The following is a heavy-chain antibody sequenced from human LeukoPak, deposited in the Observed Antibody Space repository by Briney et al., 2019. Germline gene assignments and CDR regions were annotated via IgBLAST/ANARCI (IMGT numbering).Heavy chain of an antibody. J-gene: IGHJ6*02. CDR3: AKGSSYSSGWSYGMDV. Sequence: GGSLRLSCAASGFTFSSYAMSWVRQAPGKGLEWVSAISGSGGSTYYADSVKGRFTISRDNSKNTLYLQMNSLRAEDTAVYYCAKGSSYSSGWSYGMDVWGQGTTVTVSS. CDR1: GFTFSSYA. D-gene: IGHD6-19*01. CDR2: ISGSGGST. V-gene: IGHV3-23*01.